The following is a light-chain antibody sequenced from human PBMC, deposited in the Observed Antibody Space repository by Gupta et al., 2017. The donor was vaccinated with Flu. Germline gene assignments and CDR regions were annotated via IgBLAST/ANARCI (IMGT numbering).Light chain of an antibody. J-gene: IGKJ5*01. Sequence: PSSLSASVGDRVTITCRASQSISSYLNWYQQKPGKAPKLLIYAASSLQSGVPSRFSGSGSGTDFTLTISSLQPEDFATYYCQQSYSTKITFGQGTRLEIK. CDR2: AAS. CDR3: QQSYSTKIT. CDR1: QSISSY. V-gene: IGKV1-39*01.